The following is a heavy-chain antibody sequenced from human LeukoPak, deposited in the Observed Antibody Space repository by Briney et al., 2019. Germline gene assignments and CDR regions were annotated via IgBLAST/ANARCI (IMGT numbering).Heavy chain of an antibody. CDR1: GFTFSSYG. CDR2: ISYDGSNK. Sequence: GGSLRLSCAASGFTFSSYGMHWVRQAPCKGLEWVAVISYDGSNKYYADSVKGRFTISRDNSKNTLYLQMNSLRAEDTAVYYCAKDICGGSCYNFGYWGQGTLVTVSS. CDR3: AKDICGGSCYNFGY. D-gene: IGHD2-15*01. V-gene: IGHV3-30*18. J-gene: IGHJ4*02.